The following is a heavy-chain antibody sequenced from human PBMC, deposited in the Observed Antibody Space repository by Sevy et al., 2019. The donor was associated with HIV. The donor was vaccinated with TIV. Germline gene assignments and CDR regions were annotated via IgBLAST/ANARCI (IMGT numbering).Heavy chain of an antibody. D-gene: IGHD6-19*01. CDR3: AGPILTYNSGWSYCDY. CDR1: GASISSSGYY. Sequence: SETLSLTCTVSGASISSSGYYWGLIRQPPGKGLEWIASIRYSGETFYNPSLRSRVTISADTSKNQFSLQLSSVTAADTAIYFCAGPILTYNSGWSYCDYWGQGTVVTVSS. CDR2: IRYSGET. V-gene: IGHV4-39*01. J-gene: IGHJ4*02.